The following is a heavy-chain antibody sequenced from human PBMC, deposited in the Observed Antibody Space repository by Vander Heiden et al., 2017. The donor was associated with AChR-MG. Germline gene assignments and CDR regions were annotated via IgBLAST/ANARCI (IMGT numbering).Heavy chain of an antibody. Sequence: EVQLVESGGGLVKPGGSLRLSCAASGFSFTDAWMSWVRQAPGKGLEWVGRINRKNNGGTTDYAAPVKGRFSISRDESKNTLYLQMNSMKIEDTAVYYCTTGKGVVTEYYFDSWGQGTLVTVSS. D-gene: IGHD2-21*02. CDR1: GFSFTDAW. CDR3: TTGKGVVTEYYFDS. V-gene: IGHV3-15*01. CDR2: INRKNNGGTT. J-gene: IGHJ4*02.